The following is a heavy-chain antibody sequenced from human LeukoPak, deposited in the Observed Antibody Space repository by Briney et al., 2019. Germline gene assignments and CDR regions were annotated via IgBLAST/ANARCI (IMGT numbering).Heavy chain of an antibody. Sequence: TGGSLRLSCAASGFTFSSYWMSWVRQAPGKGLEWVANIKQDGSEKYYVDSVKGRFTISRDNAKNSLYLQMNSLRAEDTAVYYCARDGSGSYYTVYYYGMDVWGKGTTVTVSS. CDR1: GFTFSSYW. CDR3: ARDGSGSYYTVYYYGMDV. D-gene: IGHD3-10*01. J-gene: IGHJ6*04. CDR2: IKQDGSEK. V-gene: IGHV3-7*01.